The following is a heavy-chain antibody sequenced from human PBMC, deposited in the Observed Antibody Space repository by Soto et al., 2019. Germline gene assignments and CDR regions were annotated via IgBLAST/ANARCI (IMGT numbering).Heavy chain of an antibody. CDR1: GGTFSSYA. D-gene: IGHD2-15*01. V-gene: IGHV1-69*12. CDR3: ARGGVVVVAATWTYYYGMDV. J-gene: IGHJ6*02. CDR2: IIPIFGTA. Sequence: QVQLVQSGAEVKKPGSSVKVSCKASGGTFSSYAISWVRQAPGQGLEWMGGIIPIFGTANYAQKFQGRVTITADESTSTAYMELSSLRSEDTAVYYCARGGVVVVAATWTYYYGMDVWGQGTTVTVSS.